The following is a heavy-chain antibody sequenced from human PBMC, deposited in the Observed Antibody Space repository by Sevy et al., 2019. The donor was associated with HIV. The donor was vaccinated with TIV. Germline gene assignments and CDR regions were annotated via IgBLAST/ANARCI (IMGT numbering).Heavy chain of an antibody. CDR2: NNGDS. V-gene: IGHV1-2*02. CDR1: GFTFTDYY. J-gene: IGHJ4*01. Sequence: ASVKVSCKASGFTFTDYYLHWVRQAPGQGLEWMGWNNGDSRSAQKFQGRVTLTLDMSISTAYMELSGLKSDDTAIYFCTRDDIYTHPWEFDWWGHGALVTVSS. CDR3: TRDDIYTHPWEFDW. D-gene: IGHD1-26*01.